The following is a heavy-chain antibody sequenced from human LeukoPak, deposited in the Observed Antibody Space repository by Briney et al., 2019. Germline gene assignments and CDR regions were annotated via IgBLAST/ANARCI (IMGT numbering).Heavy chain of an antibody. Sequence: GGSLRLSCAASGFTFSSYSMNWVRQAPGKGLEWVSSISSSSSYIYYADSVKGRFTISRDNAKNSLYLLMNSLRAEDTAVYYCAGGSQQLVRGWFDPWGQGTLVTVSS. CDR1: GFTFSSYS. D-gene: IGHD6-13*01. CDR3: AGGSQQLVRGWFDP. J-gene: IGHJ5*02. CDR2: ISSSSSYI. V-gene: IGHV3-21*01.